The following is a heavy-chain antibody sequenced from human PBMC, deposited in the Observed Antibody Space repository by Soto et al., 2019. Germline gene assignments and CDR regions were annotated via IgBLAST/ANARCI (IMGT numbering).Heavy chain of an antibody. CDR1: GGSVSSGSYY. V-gene: IGHV4-61*01. Sequence: SETLSLTCTVSGGSVSSGSYYWSWIRQPPGKGLEWIGYIYYSGSTNYNPSLKSRVTISVDTSKNQFSLKLSSVTAADTVVYYCARTRFLEWLSNNWFDPWGQGTLVTVSS. D-gene: IGHD3-3*01. CDR3: ARTRFLEWLSNNWFDP. CDR2: IYYSGST. J-gene: IGHJ5*02.